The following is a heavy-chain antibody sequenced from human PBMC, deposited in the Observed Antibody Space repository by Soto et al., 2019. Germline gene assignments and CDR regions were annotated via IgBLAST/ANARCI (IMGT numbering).Heavy chain of an antibody. CDR2: ISAYNGNT. D-gene: IGHD3-3*01. J-gene: IGHJ6*02. CDR3: ARAHYDFWSGPPGYYYGMDA. V-gene: IGHV1-18*04. CDR1: GYTFTSYG. Sequence: ASVKVSCKASGYTFTSYGISWVRQAPGQGLEWMGWISAYNGNTNYAQKLQGRVTMTTDTSTSTAYMELRSLRSDDTAVYYCARAHYDFWSGPPGYYYGMDAWGQGTTVTVSS.